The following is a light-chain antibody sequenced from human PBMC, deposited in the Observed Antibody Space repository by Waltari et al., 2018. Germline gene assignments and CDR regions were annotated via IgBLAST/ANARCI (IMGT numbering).Light chain of an antibody. V-gene: IGKV3-11*01. Sequence: EIVLTQSPATLSLSPGEGANLSCRASHRVSSYLTWYKQKPGHAPMLLIYDASNQATDIPARFSGSGAGTDFTLTISSLEPEDFAVYYCQQRSNGLTFGGGTKVEIK. J-gene: IGKJ4*01. CDR3: QQRSNGLT. CDR2: DAS. CDR1: HRVSSY.